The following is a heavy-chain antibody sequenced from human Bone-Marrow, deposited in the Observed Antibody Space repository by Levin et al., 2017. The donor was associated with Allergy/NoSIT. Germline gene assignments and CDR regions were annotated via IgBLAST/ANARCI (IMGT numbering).Heavy chain of an antibody. CDR3: AREISCSGGSCYVGGWFDP. J-gene: IGHJ5*02. V-gene: IGHV3-74*01. Sequence: PGGSLRLSCAASGFTFSSYWMHWVRQAPGKGLVWVSRINSDGSSTSYADSVKGRFTISRDNAKNTLYLQMNSLRAEDTAVYYCAREISCSGGSCYVGGWFDPWGQGTLVTVSS. D-gene: IGHD2-15*01. CDR1: GFTFSSYW. CDR2: INSDGSST.